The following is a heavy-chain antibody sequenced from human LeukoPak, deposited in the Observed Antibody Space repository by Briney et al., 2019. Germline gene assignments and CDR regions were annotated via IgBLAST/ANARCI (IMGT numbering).Heavy chain of an antibody. D-gene: IGHD4-11*01. CDR3: ARGPTVITDYYYYYMDV. Sequence: ASVTVSCKSSGYTFTGYYIHWVRQAPGQGLEWMGWINPNSGGTNYAQKFQGRVTMTRDTSISTAYMELSRLRSDDTAVYYCARGPTVITDYYYYYMDVWGKGTTVTVSS. CDR1: GYTFTGYY. CDR2: INPNSGGT. V-gene: IGHV1-2*02. J-gene: IGHJ6*03.